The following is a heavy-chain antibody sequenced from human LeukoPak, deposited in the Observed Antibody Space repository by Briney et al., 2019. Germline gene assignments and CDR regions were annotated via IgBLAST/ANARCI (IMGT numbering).Heavy chain of an antibody. V-gene: IGHV7-4-1*02. CDR2: INTNTGNP. J-gene: IGHJ4*02. D-gene: IGHD3-10*01. CDR1: GYTFTSYA. Sequence: GASGKVSCKASGYTFTSYAMNWVRQAPGQGLEWMGWINTNTGNPTYAQGFTGRFVFSLDTSVSTAYLQISSLKAEDTAVYYCARGLSTYYYGSGSDWGQGTLVTVSS. CDR3: ARGLSTYYYGSGSD.